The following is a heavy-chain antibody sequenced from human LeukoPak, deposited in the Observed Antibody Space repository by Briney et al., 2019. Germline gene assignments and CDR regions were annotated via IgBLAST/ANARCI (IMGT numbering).Heavy chain of an antibody. J-gene: IGHJ4*02. CDR2: INTKNGAT. D-gene: IGHD2/OR15-2a*01. CDR3: AREPQHDTDSTPYRPQGF. CDR1: GYPFGDFH. V-gene: IGHV1-2*02. Sequence: GASVKVSCKASGYPFGDFHLHWLRQSPGQGLKWMASINTKNGATQYAQRFTDRVTVTRDTSITTAFMEVTDLRSDDTAIYFCAREPQHDTDSTPYRPQGFWGQGTLVTVSS.